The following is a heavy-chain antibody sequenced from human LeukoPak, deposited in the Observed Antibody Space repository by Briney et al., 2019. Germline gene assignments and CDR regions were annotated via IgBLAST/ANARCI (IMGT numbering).Heavy chain of an antibody. CDR3: ATNWRERVYYYYYYMDV. D-gene: IGHD1-1*01. CDR2: IYPSGGST. Sequence: ASVKVSCKASGYTFTSYYIHWVRQAPGQGPEWMGIIYPSGGSTTYAQKFQGRVTMTRDMSTSTVYMELSSLRSEDTAVYYCATNWRERVYYYYYYMDVWGKGTTVTISS. CDR1: GYTFTSYY. J-gene: IGHJ6*03. V-gene: IGHV1-46*01.